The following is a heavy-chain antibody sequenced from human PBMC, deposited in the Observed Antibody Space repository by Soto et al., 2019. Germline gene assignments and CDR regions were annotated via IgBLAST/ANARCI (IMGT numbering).Heavy chain of an antibody. Sequence: VQLLESGGGLVQPGGSLSLSCAALGFPFNNNALNWVRQAQGRGLGWVSAIRNGGGLTYYADSVKGRFTISRDNSKNTLYLHMNSLRAEDTALYYCAKDYFETKGPYFFDYWGQGTLVTVSS. CDR2: IRNGGGLT. CDR1: GFPFNNNA. CDR3: AKDYFETKGPYFFDY. V-gene: IGHV3-23*01. D-gene: IGHD1-26*01. J-gene: IGHJ4*02.